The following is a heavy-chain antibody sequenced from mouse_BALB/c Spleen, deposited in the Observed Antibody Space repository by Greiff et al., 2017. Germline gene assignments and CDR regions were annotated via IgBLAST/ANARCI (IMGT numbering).Heavy chain of an antibody. V-gene: IGHV5-17*02. D-gene: IGHD2-10*02. J-gene: IGHJ4*01. CDR3: ASQYGNSYAMDY. Sequence: DVQLQESGGGLVQPGGSRKLSCAASGFTFSSFGMHWVRQAPEKGLEWVAYISSGSSTIYYADTVKGRFTISRDNPKNTLFLQMTSLRSEDTAMYYCASQYGNSYAMDYWGQGTSVTVSS. CDR1: GFTFSSFG. CDR2: ISSGSSTI.